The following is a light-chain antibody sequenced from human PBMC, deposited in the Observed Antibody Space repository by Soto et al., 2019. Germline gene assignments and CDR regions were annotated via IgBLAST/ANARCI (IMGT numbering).Light chain of an antibody. J-gene: IGKJ1*01. CDR1: QSVSSKY. V-gene: IGKV3-20*01. CDR3: QQFGRSQT. Sequence: IVLTQSPGTLSLSPGERATLSCRASQSVSSKYLDWYQHKPGQAPRLLIYGASSRAPGIPDRFSGSGSGTDFTLTISRLEPEDFAVYYCQQFGRSQTFGQGTKVDIK. CDR2: GAS.